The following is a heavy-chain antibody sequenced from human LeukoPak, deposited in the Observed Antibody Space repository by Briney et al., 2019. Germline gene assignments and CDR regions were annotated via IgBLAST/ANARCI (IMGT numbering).Heavy chain of an antibody. V-gene: IGHV4-30-4*01. CDR3: ARSDTHYNWNYSPPKFDP. J-gene: IGHJ5*02. CDR1: GGSISSGDYY. CDR2: IYYSGST. D-gene: IGHD1-7*01. Sequence: PSQTLSLTCTVSGGSISSGDYYWSWIRQPPGKGLEWIGYIYYSGSTYYNPSLKSRVTISVDTSKNQFSLKLSSVTAADTAVYYCARSDTHYNWNYSPPKFDPWGQGTLVTVSS.